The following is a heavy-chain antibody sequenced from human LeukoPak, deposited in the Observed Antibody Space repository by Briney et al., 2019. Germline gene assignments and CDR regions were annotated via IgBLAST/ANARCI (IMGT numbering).Heavy chain of an antibody. Sequence: SETLSLTCTVSGGSISSSSYYWGWIRQPPGKGLEWIGSIYYSGSTYYNPSLKSRVTISVDTSKNQFSLKLSSVTAADTAVYYCAREGGVRGVIITEKLPSGMDVWGQGTTVTVSS. J-gene: IGHJ6*02. CDR3: AREGGVRGVIITEKLPSGMDV. CDR2: IYYSGST. D-gene: IGHD3-10*01. V-gene: IGHV4-39*07. CDR1: GGSISSSSYY.